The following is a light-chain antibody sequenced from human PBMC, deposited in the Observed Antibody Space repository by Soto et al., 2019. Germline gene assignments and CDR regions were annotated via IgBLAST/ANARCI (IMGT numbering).Light chain of an antibody. CDR2: DAS. J-gene: IGKJ4*01. Sequence: EIEVTQSPATLSLSPGERATLSCRTSQSVGSNLAWYQKKPGQAPRLLIYDASNRATGIPARFSGGGSGRDFTLTISSLEPEDFAVYYCQQRSNWPPLTFVGGTKVEI. CDR3: QQRSNWPPLT. CDR1: QSVGSN. V-gene: IGKV3-11*02.